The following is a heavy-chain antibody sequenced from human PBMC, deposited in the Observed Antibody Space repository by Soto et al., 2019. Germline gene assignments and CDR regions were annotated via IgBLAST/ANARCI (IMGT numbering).Heavy chain of an antibody. Sequence: QVQLQESGPGLVEPSGTLSLTCAVSGGSVSSTNWWSWVRQPPGKGLEWIGEIYHSGSTYYNPSLKSRVTISVGKSKNQFSLRLSSVTAADTAVYFCARDRAVSARGSFDYWGQGTLVTVSS. CDR3: ARDRAVSARGSFDY. CDR1: GGSVSSTNW. J-gene: IGHJ4*02. D-gene: IGHD6-19*01. CDR2: IYHSGST. V-gene: IGHV4-4*02.